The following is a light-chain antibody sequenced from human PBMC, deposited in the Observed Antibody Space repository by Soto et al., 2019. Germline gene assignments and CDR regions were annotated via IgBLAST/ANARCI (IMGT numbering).Light chain of an antibody. CDR3: QQTSSAPFT. V-gene: IGKV1-39*01. J-gene: IGKJ3*01. CDR2: DAA. Sequence: QLTQSPYSLSASVLYTVTMSSRASQNINTYLNWYQQKPGKAPKLLMFDAASLQSGVPSRFSGSGSRTDFTLTITSLQPEDFATYYCQQTSSAPFTFGPGTKVDIK. CDR1: QNINTY.